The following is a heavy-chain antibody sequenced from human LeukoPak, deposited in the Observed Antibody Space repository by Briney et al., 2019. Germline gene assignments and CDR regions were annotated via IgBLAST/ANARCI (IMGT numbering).Heavy chain of an antibody. V-gene: IGHV3-53*01. CDR3: ARLGPAANTYYYYYGMDV. CDR2: IYSGGST. Sequence: GGSLRLSCAASGFTVSSNYMSWVRQAPGKGLEWVSVIYSGGSTYYADSVKGRFTIPRDNSKNTLYLQMNSLRAEDTAVYYCARLGPAANTYYYYYGMDVWGQGTTVTVSS. D-gene: IGHD2-2*01. CDR1: GFTVSSNY. J-gene: IGHJ6*02.